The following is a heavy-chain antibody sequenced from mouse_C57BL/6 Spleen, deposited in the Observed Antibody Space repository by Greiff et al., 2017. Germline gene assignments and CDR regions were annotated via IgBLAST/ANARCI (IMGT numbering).Heavy chain of an antibody. CDR3: AREPMVTTDYAMDY. D-gene: IGHD2-2*01. V-gene: IGHV1-19*01. J-gene: IGHJ4*01. Sequence: EVKLMESGPVLVKPGASVKMSCKASGYTFTDYYMNWVKQSHGKSLEWIGVINPYNGGTSYNQKFKGKATLTVDKSSSTAYMELNSLTSEDSAVYYCAREPMVTTDYAMDYWGQGTSVTVSS. CDR1: GYTFTDYY. CDR2: INPYNGGT.